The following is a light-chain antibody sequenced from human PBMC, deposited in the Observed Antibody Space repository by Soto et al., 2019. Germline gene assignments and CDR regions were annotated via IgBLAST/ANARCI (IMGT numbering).Light chain of an antibody. CDR3: MQSQQSPPT. CDR2: FGS. V-gene: IGKV2-28*01. Sequence: DLVMTQSPLSLPVTPGEPASISCSSSQSLLQSNGYNYLDWYLQKPGQSPQLLIYFGSYRASGVPDRFSGSGSGTDFTLKIRRVEAEDVGVYYCMQSQQSPPTFGQGTKVEL. J-gene: IGKJ1*01. CDR1: QSLLQSNGYNY.